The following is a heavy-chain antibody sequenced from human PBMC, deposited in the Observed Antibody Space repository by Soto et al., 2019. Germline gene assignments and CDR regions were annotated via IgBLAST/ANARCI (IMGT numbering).Heavy chain of an antibody. D-gene: IGHD1-26*01. Sequence: QVQLVQSGAEVKKAGSSVKVSCKASGGTFSNDGISWVRQAPGQGLQGMGGLIPIFGTTNYAQKFQGRVTITADESTSTAYMELSSLRSEDTAIYYCARELGGSDAFDIWGQGTMVTVSS. V-gene: IGHV1-69*01. CDR2: LIPIFGTT. J-gene: IGHJ3*02. CDR3: ARELGGSDAFDI. CDR1: GGTFSNDG.